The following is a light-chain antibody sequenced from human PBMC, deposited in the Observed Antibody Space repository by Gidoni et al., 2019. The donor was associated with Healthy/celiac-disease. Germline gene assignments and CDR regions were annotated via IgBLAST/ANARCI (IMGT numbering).Light chain of an antibody. Sequence: EIVLTQSPATLSLSPGERATLSCRASQSVSSYLAWYQQKPGQAPRLLIYDASNRATGIPARFSGSGSGTDFTLTLRSLEPEDFAVYYCQQRSNWLSWTFGQGTKVEIK. CDR3: QQRSNWLSWT. CDR2: DAS. V-gene: IGKV3-11*01. CDR1: QSVSSY. J-gene: IGKJ1*01.